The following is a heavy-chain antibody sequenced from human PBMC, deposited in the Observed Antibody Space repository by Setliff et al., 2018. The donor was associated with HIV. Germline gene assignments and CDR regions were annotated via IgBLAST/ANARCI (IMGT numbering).Heavy chain of an antibody. CDR1: GFTFNNFG. V-gene: IGHV3-33*08. J-gene: IGHJ5*02. CDR3: ARGSDTTGSPPELDP. D-gene: IGHD1-1*01. CDR2: IWSDGSNE. Sequence: GGSLRLSCAASGFTFNNFGMHWVRQAPGLGLEWVAFIWSDGSNEYYADSVKGRFTISRDNSKNTLDLQMNSLRAEDTAVYYCARGSDTTGSPPELDPWGQGTLVTVSS.